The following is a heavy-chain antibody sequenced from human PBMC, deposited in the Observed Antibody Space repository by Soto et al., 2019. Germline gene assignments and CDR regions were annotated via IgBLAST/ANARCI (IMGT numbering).Heavy chain of an antibody. D-gene: IGHD3-3*01. CDR2: MNTNTGNT. CDR3: ARVVRFFGGHAGY. CDR1: GYTFTEFD. Sequence: ASVKVSCKTSGYTFTEFDINWVRQAPGQGLEWMGWMNTNTGNTGYAQKFQGRVTMTRDTSISTAYMELRRLRSEDTAVYYCARVVRFFGGHAGYWGQGTLITVSS. V-gene: IGHV1-8*01. J-gene: IGHJ4*02.